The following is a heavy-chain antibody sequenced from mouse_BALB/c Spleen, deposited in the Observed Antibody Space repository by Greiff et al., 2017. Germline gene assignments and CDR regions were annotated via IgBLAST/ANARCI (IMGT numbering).Heavy chain of an antibody. V-gene: IGHV14-3*02. CDR1: GFNIKDTY. D-gene: IGHD1-1*01. CDR3: ARGPNYYGSRGHYFDY. J-gene: IGHJ2*01. CDR2: IDPANGNT. Sequence: EVKLEESGAELVKPGASVKLSCTASGFNIKDTYMHWVKQRPEQGLEWIGRIDPANGNTKYDPKFQGKATITADTSSNTAYLQLSSLTSEDTAVYYCARGPNYYGSRGHYFDYWGQGTTLTVSS.